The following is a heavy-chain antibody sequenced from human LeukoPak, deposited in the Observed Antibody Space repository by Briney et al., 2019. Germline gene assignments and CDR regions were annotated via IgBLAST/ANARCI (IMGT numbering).Heavy chain of an antibody. CDR2: IRYDGSNK. CDR1: GFTFSSYG. D-gene: IGHD3-10*01. V-gene: IGHV3-30*02. CDR3: AKDMIPYYYGSGSYDDDAFDI. Sequence: GGSLRLSCAASGFTFSSYGMHWVRQAPGKGLEWVAFIRYDGSNKYYADSVKGRFTISRDNSKNTLYLQMNSLRAEDTAVYYCAKDMIPYYYGSGSYDDDAFDIWGQGTMVTVSS. J-gene: IGHJ3*02.